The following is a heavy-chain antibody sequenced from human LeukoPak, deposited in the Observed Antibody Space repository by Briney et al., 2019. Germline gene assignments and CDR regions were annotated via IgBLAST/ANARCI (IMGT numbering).Heavy chain of an antibody. Sequence: GGSLRLSCAASGFTFSSYAMSWVRQAPGKGLEWVSAISGSGGSTYYADSVKCRFTISRDNSKNTLYLQMNSLRAEDTAVYYCAKSTIFGVVIKGFGAFDIWGQGTMVTVSS. J-gene: IGHJ3*02. CDR3: AKSTIFGVVIKGFGAFDI. V-gene: IGHV3-23*01. CDR1: GFTFSSYA. D-gene: IGHD3-3*01. CDR2: ISGSGGST.